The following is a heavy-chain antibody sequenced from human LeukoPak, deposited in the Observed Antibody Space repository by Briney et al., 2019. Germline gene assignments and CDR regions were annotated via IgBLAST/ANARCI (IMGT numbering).Heavy chain of an antibody. CDR1: GYTFTSYG. CDR2: ISAYNGNT. CDR3: ARRAYSSSTLYWFDP. Sequence: APVKVSCKASGYTFTSYGISWVRQAPGQGLEWMGWISAYNGNTNYAQKLQGRVTMTTDTSTSTAYMELRSLRSDDTAVYYCARRAYSSSTLYWFDPWGQGTLVTVSS. J-gene: IGHJ5*02. V-gene: IGHV1-18*01. D-gene: IGHD6-6*01.